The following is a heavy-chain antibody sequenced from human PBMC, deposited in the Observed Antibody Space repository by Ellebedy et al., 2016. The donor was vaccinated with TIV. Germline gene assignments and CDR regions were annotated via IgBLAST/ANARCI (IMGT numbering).Heavy chain of an antibody. CDR3: ARRDYGNYVALDI. V-gene: IGHV1-69*13. D-gene: IGHD4-11*01. CDR1: GCTFSTYA. Sequence: AASVKVSCKASGCTFSTYAIGWVRQAPGQGLEWMGGILPIFGTANYAQKFQGRVTITADESTSTAYMEMSSLTSEDTAVYYCARRDYGNYVALDIWGQGTMVTVSS. J-gene: IGHJ3*02. CDR2: ILPIFGTA.